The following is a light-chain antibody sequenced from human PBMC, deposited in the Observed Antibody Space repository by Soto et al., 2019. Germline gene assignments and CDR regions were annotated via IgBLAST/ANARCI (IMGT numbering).Light chain of an antibody. CDR3: QHFGSSSYT. CDR1: QSVNNNY. J-gene: IGKJ2*01. V-gene: IGKV3-20*01. Sequence: DIVLTQSPGTLSLSPGERATLSCRTSQSVNNNYIAWYQQKPGQAPRLLIYDISSRASGIPERFSGRGSGTDFSLIISRLEPEDFAVDYCQHFGSSSYTFGQGTKLEIK. CDR2: DIS.